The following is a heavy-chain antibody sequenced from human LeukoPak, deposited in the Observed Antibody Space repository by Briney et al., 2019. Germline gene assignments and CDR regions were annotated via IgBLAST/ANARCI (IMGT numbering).Heavy chain of an antibody. CDR3: TRGSIAYYYMDV. Sequence: PSETLSLTCTVSGASITSYSYYWAWIRQPPGKGLEWIASIYYSESTFYNPSLKSRVTISVDTSKNQFSLKLSSVTAADTAVYYCTRGSIAYYYMDVWGKGTTVTISS. CDR1: GASITSYSYY. D-gene: IGHD3-22*01. V-gene: IGHV4-39*07. J-gene: IGHJ6*03. CDR2: IYYSEST.